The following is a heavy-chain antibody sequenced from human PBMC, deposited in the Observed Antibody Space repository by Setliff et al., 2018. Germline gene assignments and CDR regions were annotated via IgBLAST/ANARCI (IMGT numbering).Heavy chain of an antibody. D-gene: IGHD2-8*01. CDR3: VHNADFIGTFNT. V-gene: IGHV3-15*07. Sequence: PGGSLRLSCAASGLTFSNAWMNWVRQAPGKGLEWVGRIKSKTDGGTTDYAAPVKGRFTISRDDSKNTVYLQMSSLKIEDTAVYYCVHNADFIGTFNTWGQGTMVTVSS. J-gene: IGHJ3*01. CDR2: IKSKTDGGTT. CDR1: GLTFSNAW.